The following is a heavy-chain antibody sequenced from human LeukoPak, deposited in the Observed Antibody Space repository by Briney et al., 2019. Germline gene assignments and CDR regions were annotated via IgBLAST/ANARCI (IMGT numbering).Heavy chain of an antibody. CDR1: GGSISSYF. Sequence: SQNLAKTLTGPGGSISSYFWNLIRPPPPPRLPPIGYLYYSGSTNYNPSLKSRVTISVDTSKNQCSLKLSSVTAADTAVYYCARPSSSSGSGWPNYFDYWGQGTLVTVSS. CDR2: LYYSGST. CDR3: ARPSSSSGSGWPNYFDY. D-gene: IGHD6-19*01. V-gene: IGHV4-59*08. J-gene: IGHJ4*02.